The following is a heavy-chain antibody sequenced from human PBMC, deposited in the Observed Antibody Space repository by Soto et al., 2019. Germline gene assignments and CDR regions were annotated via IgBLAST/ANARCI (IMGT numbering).Heavy chain of an antibody. J-gene: IGHJ3*02. D-gene: IGHD3-22*01. Sequence: QVQLVQSGAEVKKPGSSVKVSCKASGGTFSSYTISWVRQAPGQGLEWMGRIIPILGIANYAQKFQGRVTITADKSTSTAYMELRSLRSEDTAVYYCAKRYDSSGDDAFDIWGQGTMVTVSS. CDR1: GGTFSSYT. CDR2: IIPILGIA. CDR3: AKRYDSSGDDAFDI. V-gene: IGHV1-69*02.